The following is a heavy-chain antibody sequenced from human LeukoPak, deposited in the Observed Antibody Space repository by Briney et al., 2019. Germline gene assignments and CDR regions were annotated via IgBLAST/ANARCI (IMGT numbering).Heavy chain of an antibody. CDR3: ARDMRAVWTYYYYYYGMDV. D-gene: IGHD1-1*01. CDR2: INTNTGNP. V-gene: IGHV7-4-1*02. Sequence: ASVKVSCKASGYTFTSYAMNWVRQAPGQGLEWMGWINTNTGNPTYAQGFTGRFVFSLDTSVSTAYLQISSLKAEDTAVYYCARDMRAVWTYYYYYYGMDVWGQGTTVTVSS. CDR1: GYTFTSYA. J-gene: IGHJ6*02.